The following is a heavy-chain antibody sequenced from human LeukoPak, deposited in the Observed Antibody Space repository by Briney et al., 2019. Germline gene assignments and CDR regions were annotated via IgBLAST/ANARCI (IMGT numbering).Heavy chain of an antibody. CDR3: AKDQASFYFGSGTYSFDY. V-gene: IGHV3-23*01. J-gene: IGHJ4*02. Sequence: GGSLRLSCTTSGFTFTSYTMSWVRQAPGQGLEWVSAISGSGGSTDYADSVKGRFTISRDNSKNTLYLQMNSLRAEDTAVYYCAKDQASFYFGSGTYSFDYWGPGTLVTVSS. CDR1: GFTFTSYT. D-gene: IGHD3-10*01. CDR2: ISGSGGST.